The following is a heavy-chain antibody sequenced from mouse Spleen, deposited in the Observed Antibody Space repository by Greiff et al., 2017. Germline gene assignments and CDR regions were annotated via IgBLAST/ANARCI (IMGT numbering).Heavy chain of an antibody. V-gene: IGHV1-19*01. J-gene: IGHJ4*01. Sequence: EVQLQQSGPVLVKPGASVKMSCKASGYTFTAYYMNWVQQSHGKSLEWIGVISPYNGGTSYNQTFKGKATLTVDKSSSTAYMELNSLTSEDSAVYYCARWKGTTVVAGYYAMDYWGQGTSVTVSS. CDR1: GYTFTAYY. CDR2: ISPYNGGT. D-gene: IGHD1-1*01. CDR3: ARWKGTTVVAGYYAMDY.